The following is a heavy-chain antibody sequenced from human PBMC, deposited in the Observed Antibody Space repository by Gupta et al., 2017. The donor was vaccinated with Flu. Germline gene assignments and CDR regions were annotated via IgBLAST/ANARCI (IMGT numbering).Heavy chain of an antibody. CDR3: AKDEVVPAAILVGYFQH. CDR2: ISGSGGST. V-gene: IGHV3-23*01. J-gene: IGHJ1*01. D-gene: IGHD2-2*02. Sequence: EVQLLESGGGLVQPGGSLRLSCAASGFTFSSYAMSGVRQAPGKGLEWVSAISGSGGSTYYEDSVKGRFTISRDNSKNTLYLQMNSLRAEDTAVYYCAKDEVVPAAILVGYFQHWGHGTLVTVSS. CDR1: GFTFSSYA.